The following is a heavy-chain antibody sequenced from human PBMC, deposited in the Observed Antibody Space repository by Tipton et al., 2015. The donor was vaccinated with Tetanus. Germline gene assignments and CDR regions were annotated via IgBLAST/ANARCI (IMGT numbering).Heavy chain of an antibody. Sequence: QSGAEVKKPGSSVKVSCKASGGTFTSYAFSWVRQAPGQGLEWMGIINPSGGSTSYAQKFQGRVTMTRDTSTSTVYMELSSLRSEDTAVYYCARATANSAFDFWGQGTRVIVSS. D-gene: IGHD2-21*02. CDR3: ARATANSAFDF. CDR1: GGTFTSYA. J-gene: IGHJ4*02. CDR2: INPSGGST. V-gene: IGHV1-46*01.